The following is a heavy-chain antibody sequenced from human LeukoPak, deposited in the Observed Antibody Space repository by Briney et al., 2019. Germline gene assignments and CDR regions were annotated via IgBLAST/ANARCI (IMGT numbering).Heavy chain of an antibody. Sequence: GGSLRLSCAASGFTFSSYWMHWVRQAPGKGLVWVSHINSDGSSTNYADSVKGRYTISRDNAKNTLYLQMNSLRAEDTAVYYCARTGIAARPTVWFDPWGQGTLVTVSS. CDR2: INSDGSST. D-gene: IGHD6-6*01. CDR1: GFTFSSYW. V-gene: IGHV3-74*01. CDR3: ARTGIAARPTVWFDP. J-gene: IGHJ5*02.